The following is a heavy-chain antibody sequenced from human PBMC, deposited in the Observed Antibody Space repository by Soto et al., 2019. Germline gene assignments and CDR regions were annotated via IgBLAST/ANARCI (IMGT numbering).Heavy chain of an antibody. Sequence: EVQLLESGGGLVQPGGSLRLSCAASGFTFGSYAMSWVRQAPGKGLEWVSAISGSGGSTYYADSVKGRFTISGDNPKHMLYLQMNSLRAEDRAVYYCAKDSRAYSGYDFVGDYLGQGTLVTVSS. D-gene: IGHD5-12*01. J-gene: IGHJ4*02. CDR2: ISGSGGST. CDR3: AKDSRAYSGYDFVGDY. V-gene: IGHV3-23*01. CDR1: GFTFGSYA.